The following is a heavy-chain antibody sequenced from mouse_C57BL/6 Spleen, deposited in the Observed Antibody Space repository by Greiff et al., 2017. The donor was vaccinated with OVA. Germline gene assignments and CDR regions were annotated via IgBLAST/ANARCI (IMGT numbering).Heavy chain of an antibody. D-gene: IGHD3-2*02. Sequence: VQLQQPGAELVKPGASVKMSCKASGYTFTSYWITWVKQRPGQGLEWIGDIYPGSGSTNYNEKFKSKATLTVDTSSSTAYMQLSSLTSEDSAVYYCARTQLRLPLFDYWGQGTTLTVSS. CDR1: GYTFTSYW. J-gene: IGHJ2*01. V-gene: IGHV1-55*01. CDR3: ARTQLRLPLFDY. CDR2: IYPGSGST.